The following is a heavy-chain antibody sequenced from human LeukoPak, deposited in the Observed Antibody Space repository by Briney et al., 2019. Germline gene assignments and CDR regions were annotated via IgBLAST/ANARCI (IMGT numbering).Heavy chain of an antibody. Sequence: GRSLRLSCAASVFTFDDYAMHWVRQAPGKGLEWVSGISWNSGSIGYADSVKGRFTISRDNAKNSLYLQMNSLRAEDMALYYCAKGYSSGWGPFDYWGQGTLVTVSS. D-gene: IGHD6-19*01. V-gene: IGHV3-9*03. J-gene: IGHJ4*02. CDR3: AKGYSSGWGPFDY. CDR2: ISWNSGSI. CDR1: VFTFDDYA.